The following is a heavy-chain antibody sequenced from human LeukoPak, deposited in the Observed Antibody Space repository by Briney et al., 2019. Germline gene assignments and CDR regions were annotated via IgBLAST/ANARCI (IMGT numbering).Heavy chain of an antibody. CDR2: IYYSGSA. D-gene: IGHD3-3*01. V-gene: IGHV4-59*01. CDR3: ARAVRDYDLWSGYPLFDY. CDR1: GGSISSYY. J-gene: IGHJ4*02. Sequence: PSETLSLTCTVSGGSISSYYWSWIRQPPGKGLEWIGYIYYSGSANYNPSLKSRVTISVDTSKNQFSLKLSSVTAADTAVYYCARAVRDYDLWSGYPLFDYWGQGTLVTVSS.